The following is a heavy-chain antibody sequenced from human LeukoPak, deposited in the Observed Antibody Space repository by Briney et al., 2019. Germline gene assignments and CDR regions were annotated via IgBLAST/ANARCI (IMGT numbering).Heavy chain of an antibody. V-gene: IGHV4-61*02. J-gene: IGHJ5*02. Sequence: SQTLSLTCTVSGGSISSGGYYWRWIRQPAGKGLEWIGRIYTSGSTNYNPSLKSRITISEDTSKNQFSLKLSSGTAADTAVYYCARHGTTVTTLNWFDPWGQGTLVTVSS. CDR2: IYTSGST. D-gene: IGHD4-17*01. CDR1: GGSISSGGYY. CDR3: ARHGTTVTTLNWFDP.